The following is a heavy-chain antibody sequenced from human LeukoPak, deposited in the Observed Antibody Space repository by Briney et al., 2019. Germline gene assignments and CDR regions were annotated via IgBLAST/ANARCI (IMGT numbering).Heavy chain of an antibody. CDR2: ISYDGSNK. D-gene: IGHD2-21*02. CDR3: AKDLISLSGGGDYTFDY. J-gene: IGHJ4*02. CDR1: GFTFSSYG. Sequence: PGGSLRLSCAASGFTFSSYGMHWVRQAPGKGLERVSVISYDGSNKYYADSVKGRFTISRDNSKNTLYLQMNSLRAEDTAVYYCAKDLISLSGGGDYTFDYWGQGTLVTVSS. V-gene: IGHV3-30*18.